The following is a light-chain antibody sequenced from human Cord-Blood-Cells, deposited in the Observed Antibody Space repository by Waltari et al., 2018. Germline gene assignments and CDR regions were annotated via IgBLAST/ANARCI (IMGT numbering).Light chain of an antibody. CDR1: SGSIASNY. Sequence: NFMLTQPHSVSESPGKTVTISCTRSSGSIASNYVPWYQQRPGSAPTTVIYEDNQRPSGVPDRFSGSIDSSSNSASLTISGLKTEDEADYYCQSYDSSPWVFGGGTKLTVL. CDR2: EDN. CDR3: QSYDSSPWV. J-gene: IGLJ3*02. V-gene: IGLV6-57*03.